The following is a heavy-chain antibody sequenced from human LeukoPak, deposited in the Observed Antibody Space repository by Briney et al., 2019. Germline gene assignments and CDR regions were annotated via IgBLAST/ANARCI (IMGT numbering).Heavy chain of an antibody. CDR3: ATDSGSLTYYYFDY. V-gene: IGHV1-2*02. J-gene: IGHJ4*02. CDR1: GYTFTGYY. D-gene: IGHD1-26*01. CDR2: INPNSGGT. Sequence: ASVKVSCKASGYTFTGYYMHWVRQAPGQGLERMGWINPNSGGTNYAQKFQGRVTMTRDTSISTAYMELSRLRSDDTAVYYCATDSGSLTYYYFDYWGQGTLVTVSS.